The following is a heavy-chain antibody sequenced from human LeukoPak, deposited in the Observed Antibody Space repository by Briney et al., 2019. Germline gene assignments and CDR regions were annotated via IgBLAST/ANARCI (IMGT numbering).Heavy chain of an antibody. Sequence: GGSLRLSCAASGFTFSRYTMSWVRQAPGKGLEWVSAASDSDSGTYYADSVKGRFTISRDNSKNTLSLQMNSLRAEDTAVYYCAKSAYDSSGYYRAFDIWGQGTMVTVSS. J-gene: IGHJ3*02. D-gene: IGHD3-22*01. CDR2: ASDSDSGT. CDR1: GFTFSRYT. V-gene: IGHV3-23*01. CDR3: AKSAYDSSGYYRAFDI.